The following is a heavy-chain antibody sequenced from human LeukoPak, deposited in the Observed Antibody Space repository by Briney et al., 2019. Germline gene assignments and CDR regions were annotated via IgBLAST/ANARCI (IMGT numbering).Heavy chain of an antibody. J-gene: IGHJ4*02. D-gene: IGHD6-19*01. V-gene: IGHV3-74*01. CDR1: GITLSGFW. CDR2: ISSDGRST. CDR3: ASLRVAGVLNFDY. Sequence: GGSLRLSCAASGITLSGFWMHWVRHDPGKGLVWVSRISSDGRSTDYADSVKGRFTISRDNAKNSLYLQMNSLRAEDTAVYYCASLRVAGVLNFDYWGQGTLVTVSS.